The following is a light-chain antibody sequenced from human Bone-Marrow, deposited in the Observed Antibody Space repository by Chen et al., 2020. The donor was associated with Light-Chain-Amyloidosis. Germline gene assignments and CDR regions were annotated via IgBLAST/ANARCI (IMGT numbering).Light chain of an antibody. CDR2: AAS. CDR1: QSINIY. V-gene: IGKV1-39*01. J-gene: IGKJ2*01. Sequence: DMQMTQSPSSLSVSVGDRVTITFRASQSINIYLNWYQQNPGKAPKLLIYAASSLHNGVPSRFSGSGSGTDFILTISSLQPEDSATYFCQQSYTIPYTFGQGTKLEIK. CDR3: QQSYTIPYT.